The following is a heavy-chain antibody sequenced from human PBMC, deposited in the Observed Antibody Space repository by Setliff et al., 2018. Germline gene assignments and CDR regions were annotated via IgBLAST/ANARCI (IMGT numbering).Heavy chain of an antibody. D-gene: IGHD3-22*01. V-gene: IGHV1-46*01. CDR2: IHPSGGGT. CDR3: ASSLGYYYDSSGYRQPFTLDY. CDR1: AFTKYY. J-gene: IGHJ4*02. Sequence: ASVKVSCKASAFTKYYVHWVRQAPGQGLEWMGIIHPSGGGTTYAQKFQGRVTMTRDESTSTAYMELSSLRSEDTAVYYCASSLGYYYDSSGYRQPFTLDYWGQGTLVTVSS.